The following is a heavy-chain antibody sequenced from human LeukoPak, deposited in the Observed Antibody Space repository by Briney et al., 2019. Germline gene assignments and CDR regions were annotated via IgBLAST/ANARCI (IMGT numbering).Heavy chain of an antibody. CDR2: MSNDGSKK. V-gene: IGHV3-30*06. CDR3: ARGGYYDSSGYYSAFDY. CDR1: GFTFSSYG. Sequence: PGGSLRLSCAASGFTFSSYGMHWVRQAPGKGLEWVAIMSNDGSKKFYADSLKGRFTISRDNSKNTLYLQMNSLRSEDTAVYYCARGGYYDSSGYYSAFDYWGQGTLVTVSS. D-gene: IGHD3-22*01. J-gene: IGHJ4*02.